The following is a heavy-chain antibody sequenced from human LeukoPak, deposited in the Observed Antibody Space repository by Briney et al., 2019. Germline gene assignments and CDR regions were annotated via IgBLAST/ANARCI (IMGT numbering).Heavy chain of an antibody. D-gene: IGHD1-1*01. CDR2: IYHSGST. Sequence: SETLSLTCTVSGGSISNYYWGWVRQPPGKGLEWIGSIYHSGSTYYNPSLKSRVTISIDTSKNQFSLNLSSVTAADTAMYYCARDVHIYGNAFGVWGQGTMVTVSS. V-gene: IGHV4-38-2*02. CDR1: GGSISNYY. J-gene: IGHJ3*01. CDR3: ARDVHIYGNAFGV.